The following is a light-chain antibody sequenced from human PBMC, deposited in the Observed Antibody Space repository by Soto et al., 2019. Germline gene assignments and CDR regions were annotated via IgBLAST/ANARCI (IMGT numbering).Light chain of an antibody. J-gene: IGLJ2*01. CDR1: SSDVGGYNY. CDR2: DVI. CDR3: SSYTRSSTLV. V-gene: IGLV2-14*01. Sequence: QSVLTQPASVSGSPGQSISISCTGTSSDVGGYNYVSWYQQHPGKAPKLMIYDVINRPSGVSNRFSGSKSGNTASLTISGLQAEDEADYYCSSYTRSSTLVFGGGTKLTVL.